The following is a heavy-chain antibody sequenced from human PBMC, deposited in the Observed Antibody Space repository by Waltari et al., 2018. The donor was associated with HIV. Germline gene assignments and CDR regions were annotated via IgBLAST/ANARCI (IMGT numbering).Heavy chain of an antibody. CDR3: ARGAASFDL. CDR2: INQYGTEE. J-gene: IGHJ4*02. CDR1: EFTFSDYR. Sequence: EVYLVESGGGLVQPGESLTLSCAASEFTFSDYRMTWVRKGPGKGLEWVANINQYGTEEFYVDSVKGRFTIYRDNARNSLYLEMTNLRADDTAVYYCARGAASFDLWGQGTLVTVSS. V-gene: IGHV3-7*01. D-gene: IGHD6-25*01.